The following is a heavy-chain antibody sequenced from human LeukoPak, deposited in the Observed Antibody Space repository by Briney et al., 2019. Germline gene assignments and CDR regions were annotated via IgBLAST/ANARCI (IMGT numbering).Heavy chain of an antibody. CDR3: ARDVGGNYYGSGSYYN. Sequence: SETLSLTCTVSGGSISSGDYYWSWIRQPPGKGLEWIGYIYYSGSTYYNPSLKSRVTTSVDTSKNQFSLKLSSVTAADTAVYYCARDVGGNYYGSGSYYNWGQGTLVTVSS. J-gene: IGHJ4*02. CDR2: IYYSGST. V-gene: IGHV4-30-4*01. D-gene: IGHD3-10*01. CDR1: GGSISSGDYY.